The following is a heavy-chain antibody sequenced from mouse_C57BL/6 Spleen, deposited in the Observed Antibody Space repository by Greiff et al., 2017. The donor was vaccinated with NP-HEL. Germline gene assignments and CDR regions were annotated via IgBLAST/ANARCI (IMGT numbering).Heavy chain of an antibody. CDR2: INYDGSST. D-gene: IGHD3-3*01. Sequence: EVKVVESEGGLVQPGSSMKLSCTASGFTFSDYYMAWVRQVPEKGLEWVANINYDGSSTYYLDSLKSRFIISRDNAKNILYLQMSSLKSEDTATYYCARDLGLGRAMDYWGQGTSVTVSS. J-gene: IGHJ4*01. CDR3: ARDLGLGRAMDY. V-gene: IGHV5-16*01. CDR1: GFTFSDYY.